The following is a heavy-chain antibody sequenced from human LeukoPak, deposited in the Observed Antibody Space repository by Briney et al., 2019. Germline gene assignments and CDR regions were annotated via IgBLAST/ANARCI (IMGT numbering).Heavy chain of an antibody. D-gene: IGHD3-16*01. CDR3: ARGWGGGAYDFDY. V-gene: IGHV1-2*02. CDR2: ISPSSGGT. CDR1: GYTITDYY. J-gene: IGHJ4*02. Sequence: GASVKVSCKSSGYTITDYYIHWVRQAPGQGLEWMGWISPSSGGTNYAQNFQGRVTLTRDTSIRTVYMELSSLRSDDTAVYYCARGWGGGAYDFDYWGQGTLVPVSS.